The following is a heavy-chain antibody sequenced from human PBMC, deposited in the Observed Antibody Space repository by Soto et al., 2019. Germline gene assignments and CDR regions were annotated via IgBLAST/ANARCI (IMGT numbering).Heavy chain of an antibody. J-gene: IGHJ4*02. CDR2: IYSSGST. D-gene: IGHD6-13*01. Sequence: SETLSLPCTVSGGSTSSGGYYWSWIRQHPGKGPEWIGYIYSSGSTYYNPSLKSRVTISVDTSKNQFSLKLSSVTAADTAVYYCARGVAAAGTDYFDYWGQGILVTVSS. CDR1: GGSTSSGGYY. V-gene: IGHV4-31*03. CDR3: ARGVAAAGTDYFDY.